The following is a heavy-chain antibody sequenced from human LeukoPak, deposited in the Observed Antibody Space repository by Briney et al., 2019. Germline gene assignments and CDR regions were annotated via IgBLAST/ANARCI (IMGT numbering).Heavy chain of an antibody. CDR2: INSDGSST. CDR1: GFTFSSYW. D-gene: IGHD3-22*01. V-gene: IGHV3-74*01. Sequence: GGSLRLSCAASGFTFSSYWMHWVRQAPGKGLVWVSRINSDGSSTSYADSVKGRFTISRDNAKNTLYLQMNSLRAEDTAVYYCAKGFYDSSGYSAEYFQHWGQGTLVTVSS. J-gene: IGHJ1*01. CDR3: AKGFYDSSGYSAEYFQH.